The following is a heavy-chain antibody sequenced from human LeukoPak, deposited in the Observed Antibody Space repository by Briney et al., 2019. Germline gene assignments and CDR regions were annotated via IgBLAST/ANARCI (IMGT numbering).Heavy chain of an antibody. J-gene: IGHJ6*02. CDR2: IYYSGST. D-gene: IGHD5-12*01. CDR1: GXSISSSYY. V-gene: IGHV4-39*01. CDR3: ARLYSGYDYGDYGMDV. Sequence: SETLSLTCTVSGXSISSSYYWGWIRQPPGKGLEWIGSIYYSGSTYYNPSLKSRVTISVDTSKNQFSLKLSSVTAADTAVYYCARLYSGYDYGDYGMDVWGQGTTVTVSS.